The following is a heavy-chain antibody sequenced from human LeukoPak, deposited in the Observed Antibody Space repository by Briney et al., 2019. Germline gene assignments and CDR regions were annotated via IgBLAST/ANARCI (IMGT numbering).Heavy chain of an antibody. CDR1: GGSISSYY. CDR2: IYYSGST. Sequence: SETLSLTCTVSGGSISSYYWSWIRQPPGKGLEWIGYIYYSGSTNYNPSLKSRVTISVDTSKNQFSLKLSSVTAADTAVYYCARATRDGDPDYWGQGTLVTVSS. CDR3: ARATRDGDPDY. V-gene: IGHV4-59*01. D-gene: IGHD4-17*01. J-gene: IGHJ4*02.